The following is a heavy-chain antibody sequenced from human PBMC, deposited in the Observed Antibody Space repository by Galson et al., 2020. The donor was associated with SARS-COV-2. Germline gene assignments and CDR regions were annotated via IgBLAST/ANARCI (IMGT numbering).Heavy chain of an antibody. D-gene: IGHD7-27*01. V-gene: IGHV3-23*01. J-gene: IGHJ4*02. Sequence: GESLKISCAASGFTFSGYAMSWVRQAPGKGLEWVSTISDSVGATYYADSVKGRFTISRDNSINTLYLQINSLRAEDTAVYYCAKGGWGARFDCWGQGTLVTVSS. CDR3: AKGGWGARFDC. CDR2: ISDSVGAT. CDR1: GFTFSGYA.